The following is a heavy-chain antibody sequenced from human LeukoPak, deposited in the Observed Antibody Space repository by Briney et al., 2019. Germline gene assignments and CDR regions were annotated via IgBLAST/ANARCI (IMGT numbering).Heavy chain of an antibody. CDR2: MSYSGST. J-gene: IGHJ4*02. CDR3: ARSPYSGSFDY. V-gene: IGHV4-39*07. Sequence: SETLSLTCNVSGGSISSSNNYWGWIRQPPGKGLEWIGSMSYSGSTYYNPSLKSRVTISVDTSKNQFSLKLSSVTAADTAVYYCARSPYSGSFDYWGQGTLVTVSS. CDR1: GGSISSSNNY. D-gene: IGHD1-26*01.